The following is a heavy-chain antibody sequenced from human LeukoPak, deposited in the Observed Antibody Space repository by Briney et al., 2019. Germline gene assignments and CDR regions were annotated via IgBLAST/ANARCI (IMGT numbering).Heavy chain of an antibody. Sequence: SETLSLTCTVSGYSISSGYYWGWIRQPPGKGLEWIGSGSTYYNPSLKSRVTISVDTSKNQFSLKLSSVTAADTAVYYCAREEKGTKDFWSPEPLSWFDPWGQGTLVTVSS. CDR2: SGST. D-gene: IGHD3-3*01. V-gene: IGHV4-38-2*02. J-gene: IGHJ5*02. CDR1: GYSISSGYY. CDR3: AREEKGTKDFWSPEPLSWFDP.